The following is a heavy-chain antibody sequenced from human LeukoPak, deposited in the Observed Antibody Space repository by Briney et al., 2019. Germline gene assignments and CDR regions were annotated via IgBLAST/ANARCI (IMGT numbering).Heavy chain of an antibody. J-gene: IGHJ4*02. CDR1: GDSVSSNIAA. V-gene: IGHV6-1*01. CDR3: ARQLGMVFGC. Sequence: SQTLSLTCAISGDSVSSNIAAWHWSRQSLSRGLEWLGRTYYRSKWYNDYAVSVKSRVAINPDTSKNQFSLQLNSVTPEDTAVYYCARQLGMVFGCWGQGTLVTVSS. D-gene: IGHD6-13*01. CDR2: TYYRSKWYN.